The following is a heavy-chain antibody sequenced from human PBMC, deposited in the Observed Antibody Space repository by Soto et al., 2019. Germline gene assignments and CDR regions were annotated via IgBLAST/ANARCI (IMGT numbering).Heavy chain of an antibody. Sequence: QVHLVESGGGVVQPGGSLRLSCAASGFTFNKYGIHWVRQAPGKGLEWVAVIWHDGSEKYYADSVKDRFTISRDNSKNMGYLQMKSLRVDDTATYYCAKDGDRTYCSDGNCAFFDSWVQGALVTVSS. CDR1: GFTFNKYG. CDR3: AKDGDRTYCSDGNCAFFDS. D-gene: IGHD2-15*01. V-gene: IGHV3-33*06. J-gene: IGHJ4*02. CDR2: IWHDGSEK.